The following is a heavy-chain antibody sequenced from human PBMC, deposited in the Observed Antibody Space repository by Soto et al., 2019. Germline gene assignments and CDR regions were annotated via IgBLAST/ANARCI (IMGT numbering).Heavy chain of an antibody. CDR3: ARGHGSGSYYAIDY. D-gene: IGHD3-10*01. Sequence: SETLSLTCTVSDGSISSGDYYWSWIRQPPGKGLEWIGYIYYSGSTYYNPSLKSRVTISVDTSKNQFSLKLSSVTAADTAVYYCARGHGSGSYYAIDYWGQVPPVTLSS. V-gene: IGHV4-30-4*01. CDR1: DGSISSGDYY. J-gene: IGHJ4*02. CDR2: IYYSGST.